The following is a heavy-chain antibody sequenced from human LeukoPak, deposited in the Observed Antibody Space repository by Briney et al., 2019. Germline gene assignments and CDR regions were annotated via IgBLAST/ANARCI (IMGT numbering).Heavy chain of an antibody. CDR2: INSDGNIT. D-gene: IGHD4-17*01. V-gene: IGHV3-74*01. Sequence: GGSLRLSCAASGFTFSSYWMHWVRQVPGEGLVWVSRINSDGNITRYADSVKGRFTISRDNSKNTLYLQMNRLRAEDTAVYYCAKDTTTVTGHAFDIWGQGTMVTVSS. J-gene: IGHJ3*02. CDR1: GFTFSSYW. CDR3: AKDTTTVTGHAFDI.